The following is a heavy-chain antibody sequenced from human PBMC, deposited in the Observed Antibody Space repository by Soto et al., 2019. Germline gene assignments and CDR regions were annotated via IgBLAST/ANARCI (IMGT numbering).Heavy chain of an antibody. Sequence: PSLTCTASGDTITSFSWNWIRQSAGKGLEWIGRISTTGNTHYNPSLESRVTMSLDTSKNQFSLKLTSVTAADTAVYYCEGESGENWSYEAYWGQGTLVTVSS. J-gene: IGHJ4*02. CDR2: ISTTGNT. V-gene: IGHV4-4*07. CDR3: EGESGENWSYEAY. CDR1: GDTITSFS. D-gene: IGHD1-7*01.